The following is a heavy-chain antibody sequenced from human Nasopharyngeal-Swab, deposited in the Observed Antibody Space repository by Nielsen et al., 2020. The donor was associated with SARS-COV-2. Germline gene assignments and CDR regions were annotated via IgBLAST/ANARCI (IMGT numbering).Heavy chain of an antibody. V-gene: IGHV3-48*04. Sequence: GGSLRLSCAASGFTFSSYSMNWVRQAPGKGLEWVSYISSSSSTIYYADSVKGRFTTSRDNAKNSLYLQMNSLRAEDTAVYYCARENCGGDRYSPGYYYYGMDVWGQGTTVTVSS. J-gene: IGHJ6*02. D-gene: IGHD2-21*01. CDR2: ISSSSSTI. CDR3: ARENCGGDRYSPGYYYYGMDV. CDR1: GFTFSSYS.